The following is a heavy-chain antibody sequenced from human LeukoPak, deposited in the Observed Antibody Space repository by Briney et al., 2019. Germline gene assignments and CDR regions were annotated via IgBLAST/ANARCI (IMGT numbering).Heavy chain of an antibody. CDR3: AKNRGGDHACLDY. J-gene: IGHJ4*02. CDR1: GFTFSSYA. CDR2: ISGGGGST. V-gene: IGHV3-23*01. D-gene: IGHD7-27*01. Sequence: GGSLRLSCAASGFTFSSYAMSWVRQAPGKGLEWVSAISGGGGSTYYADSVKGRFTISRDNSKNTLYLQRNSLRAEDTAVYCCAKNRGGDHACLDYWGQGTLVTVPS.